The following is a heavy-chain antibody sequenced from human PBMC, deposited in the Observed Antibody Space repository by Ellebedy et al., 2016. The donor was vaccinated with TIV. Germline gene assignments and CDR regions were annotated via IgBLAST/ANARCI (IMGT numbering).Heavy chain of an antibody. D-gene: IGHD3-10*01. V-gene: IGHV1-69*13. CDR3: ARDFYGYGSFGS. J-gene: IGHJ4*02. Sequence: AASVKVSCKASGGTFNNYAVNWVRQAPGQGLEWMGGIIPIFRTPNYAQKFQGRVTITADESTSTTYMELGSLRSADTAVYYCARDFYGYGSFGSWGQGTLVTVSS. CDR2: IIPIFRTP. CDR1: GGTFNNYA.